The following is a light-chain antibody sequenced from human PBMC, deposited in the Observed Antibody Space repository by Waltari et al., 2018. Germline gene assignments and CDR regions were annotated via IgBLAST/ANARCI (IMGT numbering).Light chain of an antibody. Sequence: QSALTQPASVSGSPGQSITISCSGTDSDVGAYDFVSCYQQHPVKAPHLTIYEVSNRPSGISNRFSASKSGNTASLTISGLQAEDEADYYCSSYTTSSAPGVFGTGTRVTVL. CDR2: EVS. J-gene: IGLJ1*01. CDR3: SSYTTSSAPGV. V-gene: IGLV2-14*01. CDR1: DSDVGAYDF.